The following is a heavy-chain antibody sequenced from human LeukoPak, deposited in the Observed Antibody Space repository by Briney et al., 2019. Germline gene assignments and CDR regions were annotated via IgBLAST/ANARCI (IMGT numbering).Heavy chain of an antibody. CDR2: ISHSGST. CDR1: GGSFSGYY. Sequence: SETLSLTCAVYGGSFSGYYWSWIRQPPGKGLEWIGEISHSGSTNYNPSLKSRVTISVDTSKNQFSLKLSSVTAADTAVYYCARQANDAFDIWGQGTMVTVSS. V-gene: IGHV4-34*01. J-gene: IGHJ3*02. D-gene: IGHD4/OR15-4a*01. CDR3: ARQANDAFDI.